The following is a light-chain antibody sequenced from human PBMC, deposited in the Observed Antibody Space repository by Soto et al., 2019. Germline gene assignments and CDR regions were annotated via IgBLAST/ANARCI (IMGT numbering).Light chain of an antibody. J-gene: IGLJ1*01. Sequence: QSALTQPASVSGSPGQSITISCTGSSSDVGNYNYVSWYQQHPGKAPKLVISEVTNRPSGVSNRFSGSKSGNTASLTISGLQGEDEADYYCSAYTVSRTYVFGTGTKLTVL. V-gene: IGLV2-14*01. CDR2: EVT. CDR3: SAYTVSRTYV. CDR1: SSDVGNYNY.